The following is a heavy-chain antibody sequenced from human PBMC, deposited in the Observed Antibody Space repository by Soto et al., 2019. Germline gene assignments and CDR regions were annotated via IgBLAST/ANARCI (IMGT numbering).Heavy chain of an antibody. CDR1: GYSFTSYW. CDR2: IYPGDSDT. Sequence: GKSLKISCKGSGYSFTSYWIGWVRQMPGKGLEWMGIIYPGDSDTRYSPSFQGQVTISADKSISTAYLEWSSLKASDTAMYYCARQGPLAGRGRAFDIWGQGTMYPVPS. CDR3: ARQGPLAGRGRAFDI. V-gene: IGHV5-51*01. J-gene: IGHJ3*02. D-gene: IGHD2-15*01.